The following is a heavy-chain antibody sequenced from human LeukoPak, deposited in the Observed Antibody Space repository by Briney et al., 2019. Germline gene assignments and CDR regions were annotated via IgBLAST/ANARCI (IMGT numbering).Heavy chain of an antibody. D-gene: IGHD6-13*01. Sequence: GGSLRLSCAASGFTFSSYGMHWVRQAPGKGLEWVAFIRYDGSNKYYADSVKGRFTISRDNSKNTLYLQMNSLRAEDTAVYYCARDGYSSSWIYYYYGMDVWGQGTTVTVSS. CDR1: GFTFSSYG. CDR3: ARDGYSSSWIYYYYGMDV. V-gene: IGHV3-30*02. CDR2: IRYDGSNK. J-gene: IGHJ6*02.